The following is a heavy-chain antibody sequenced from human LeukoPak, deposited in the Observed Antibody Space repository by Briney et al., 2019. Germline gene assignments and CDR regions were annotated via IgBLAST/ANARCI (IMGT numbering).Heavy chain of an antibody. CDR2: INAGNGNT. CDR1: GYTFTSYA. D-gene: IGHD5-12*01. J-gene: IGHJ4*02. Sequence: ASVKVSCKASGYTFTSYAMHWVRQAPGQRLEWTGWINAGNGNTKYSQKFQGRVTITRDTSASTAYMELSSLRSEDTAVYYCARGSYGYSGYDWSFDYWGQGTLVTVSS. CDR3: ARGSYGYSGYDWSFDY. V-gene: IGHV1-3*01.